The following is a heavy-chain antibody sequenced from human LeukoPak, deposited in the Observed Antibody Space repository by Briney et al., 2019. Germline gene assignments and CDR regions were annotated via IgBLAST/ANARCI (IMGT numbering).Heavy chain of an antibody. D-gene: IGHD2-8*02. CDR1: GGSVSSGDYY. CDR3: ARDPWCSS. V-gene: IGHV4-61*08. J-gene: IGHJ5*02. Sequence: SETLSLTCSVSGGSVSSGDYYWYWIRQPPGKGLEWIGYIYYSGSTNYNPSLKSRVTISIDTSKNQFSLKLSSVTAADTAVYYCARDPWCSSWGQGTLVTVSS. CDR2: IYYSGST.